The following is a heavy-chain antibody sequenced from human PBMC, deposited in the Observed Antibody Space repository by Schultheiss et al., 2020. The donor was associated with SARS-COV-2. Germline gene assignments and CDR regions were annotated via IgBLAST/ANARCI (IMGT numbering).Heavy chain of an antibody. J-gene: IGHJ6*02. CDR2: INHSGTT. D-gene: IGHD3-3*01. Sequence: SETLSLTCAVSGGSFSAYYWTWIRQSPGKGLEWIGEINHSGTTNYNPSLESRVAMSVDTSRNQFSLRLSSVTAADTAVYYCARANVVLRFLELYGSGYYYGMDVWGQGTTVTVSS. CDR3: ARANVVLRFLELYGSGYYYGMDV. CDR1: GGSFSAYY. V-gene: IGHV4-34*01.